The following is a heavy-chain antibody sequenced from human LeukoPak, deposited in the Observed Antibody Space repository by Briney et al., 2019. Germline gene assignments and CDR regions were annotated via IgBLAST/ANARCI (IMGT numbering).Heavy chain of an antibody. V-gene: IGHV4-61*02. D-gene: IGHD3-3*01. Sequence: SQTLSLTCTVSGGSISSGSYYWSWIRQPAGKGLEWIGRIYTSGSTNHNPSLKSRVTISVDTSKNQFSLKLSSVTAADTAVYYCARDPYYDFWSGGFDPWGQGTLVTVSS. J-gene: IGHJ5*02. CDR2: IYTSGST. CDR1: GGSISSGSYY. CDR3: ARDPYYDFWSGGFDP.